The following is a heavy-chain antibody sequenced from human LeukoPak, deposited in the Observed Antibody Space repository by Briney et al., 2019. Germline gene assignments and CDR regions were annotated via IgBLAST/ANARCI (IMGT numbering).Heavy chain of an antibody. CDR3: ARGIIAAAGGGFFDY. V-gene: IGHV1-69*13. D-gene: IGHD6-13*01. J-gene: IGHJ4*02. CDR2: IIPIFGTA. Sequence: ASVKVSCKASGGTFSSYAISWVRQAPGQGLEWMGGIIPIFGTANYAQKFQGRVTITADESTSTAYMELSSLRSEDTAVYYCARGIIAAAGGGFFDYWGQGTLVTVSS. CDR1: GGTFSSYA.